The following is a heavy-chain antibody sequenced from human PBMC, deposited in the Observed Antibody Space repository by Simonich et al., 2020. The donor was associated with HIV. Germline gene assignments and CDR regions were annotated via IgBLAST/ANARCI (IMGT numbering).Heavy chain of an antibody. CDR3: AKDRYYNFWSGYYDY. CDR2: NRGSGGST. CDR1: GFTFSSYA. J-gene: IGHJ4*02. Sequence: EVQLLESGGGLVQPGGSLRLSCAASGFTFSSYAMSWVRQAPGKGLEGVSANRGSGGSTYYSDSVKGRFTISRDNSKNTLYLQMNSLRAEDTAVYYCAKDRYYNFWSGYYDYWGQGTLVTVSS. D-gene: IGHD3-3*01. V-gene: IGHV3-23*01.